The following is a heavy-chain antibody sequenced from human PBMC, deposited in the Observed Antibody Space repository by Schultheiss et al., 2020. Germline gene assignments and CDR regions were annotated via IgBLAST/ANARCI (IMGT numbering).Heavy chain of an antibody. CDR2: IYYSGST. V-gene: IGHV4-61*01. CDR3: ARGEVEMATINGPYYYYGMDV. CDR1: GGSVSSGSYY. Sequence: SQTLSLTCTVSGGSVSSGSYYWSWIRQPPGKGLEWIGYIYYSGSTNYNPSLKSRVTISVDTSKNQFSLKLSSVTAADTAVYYCARGEVEMATINGPYYYYGMDVWGQGTTVTGYS. J-gene: IGHJ6*02. D-gene: IGHD5-24*01.